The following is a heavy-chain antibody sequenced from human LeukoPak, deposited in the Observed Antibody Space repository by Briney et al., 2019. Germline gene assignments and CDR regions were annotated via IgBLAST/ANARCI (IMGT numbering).Heavy chain of an antibody. CDR1: GFTFSNYG. Sequence: GGSLRLSCAESGFTFSNYGMHWVRQAPGKGLEWVAFTRFDGSIKYYADSVKGRFTISRDNSKNTLYLQMSSLRAEDTAVFYCAKDSIQGDTALDYWGQGTPVTVSS. CDR3: AKDSIQGDTALDY. CDR2: TRFDGSIK. D-gene: IGHD5-18*01. J-gene: IGHJ4*02. V-gene: IGHV3-30*02.